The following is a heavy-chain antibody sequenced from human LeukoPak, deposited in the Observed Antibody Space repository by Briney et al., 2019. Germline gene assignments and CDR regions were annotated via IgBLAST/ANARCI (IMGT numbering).Heavy chain of an antibody. CDR1: GFTFSSNA. J-gene: IGHJ4*02. V-gene: IGHV3-23*01. D-gene: IGHD6-19*01. CDR2: ISGSGGST. Sequence: GGSLRLSFEAPGFTFSSNAMSWFGKAPGKGLNWVPAISGSGGSTYYADSVKGRFTISRDNSKNTLYLQMNSLRAEDTAVYYCAKAVDQWAYSSGWFDYWGQGTLVTVSS. CDR3: AKAVDQWAYSSGWFDY.